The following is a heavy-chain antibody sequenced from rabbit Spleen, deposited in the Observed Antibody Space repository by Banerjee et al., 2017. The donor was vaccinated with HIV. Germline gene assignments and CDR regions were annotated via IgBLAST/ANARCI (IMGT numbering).Heavy chain of an antibody. CDR2: IDTGSSGFT. D-gene: IGHD1-1*01. Sequence: QSLEESGGGLVQPEGSRKLPGKASEVPFRRNNSMAWVRQPPGKGLEWIACIDTGSSGFTYFASWAKGRFTISKTSSTTVTLQMTSLTAADTATYFCARDTSSSFSSYGMDLWGPGTLVTVS. J-gene: IGHJ6*01. CDR1: EVPFRRNNS. CDR3: ARDTSSSFSSYGMDL. V-gene: IGHV1S40*01.